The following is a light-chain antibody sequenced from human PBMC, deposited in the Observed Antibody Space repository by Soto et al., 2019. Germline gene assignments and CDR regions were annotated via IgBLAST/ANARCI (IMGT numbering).Light chain of an antibody. V-gene: IGKV1-39*01. CDR2: TTS. J-gene: IGKJ2*01. Sequence: IQMPKSPPSLSASVGDKVTITCRPVQSISHFLNWYQQKPGKAPKLLIYTTSSLQSGFPSRFSGSGARTHFTLTVSSLQPEDSATYFCQQSYTPPHTFGQGTKLEIK. CDR3: QQSYTPPHT. CDR1: QSISHF.